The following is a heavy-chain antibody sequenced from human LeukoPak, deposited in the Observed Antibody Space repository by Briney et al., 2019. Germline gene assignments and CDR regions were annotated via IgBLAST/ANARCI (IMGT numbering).Heavy chain of an antibody. D-gene: IGHD1-20*01. CDR1: GYRFSNFW. Sequence: GESLKISCKGSGYRFSNFWIGWVRQMPGKGLEWMGIIYPGDSDTRYSPSFQGQVTISADKSTSTAYLQWSSLKASDTAMYYCARLSGNGYYSDYWGQGTLVTVSS. CDR3: ARLSGNGYYSDY. J-gene: IGHJ4*02. CDR2: IYPGDSDT. V-gene: IGHV5-51*01.